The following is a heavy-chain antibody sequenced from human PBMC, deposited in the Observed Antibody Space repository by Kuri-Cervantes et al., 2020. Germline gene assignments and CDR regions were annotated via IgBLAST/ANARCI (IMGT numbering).Heavy chain of an antibody. J-gene: IGHJ3*02. CDR2: TYYKSKWYN. V-gene: IGHV6-1*01. Sequence: SQTLSLTCAISGDSVSSNSAAWNWIRQSPSRGLEWLGRTYYKSKWYNEYAVSVKSRITITPDTSKNQFSLQLNSVTPEDTAVYYCARAEDFYDSSGYYYIRPPKGDAFDIWGQGTMVPSPQ. D-gene: IGHD3-22*01. CDR1: GDSVSSNSAA. CDR3: ARAEDFYDSSGYYYIRPPKGDAFDI.